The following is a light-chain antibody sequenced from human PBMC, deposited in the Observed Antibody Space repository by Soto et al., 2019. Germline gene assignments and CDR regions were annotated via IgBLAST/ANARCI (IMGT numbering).Light chain of an antibody. CDR1: QSVSSSY. CDR3: QKYGSSLPWA. Sequence: EIVLTPSPGTLSLSPGERSTLSCRASQSVSSSYLAWYQQRPGQAPRLLIYTASSRATGIPDRFSGSGSGTDFTLTIRRLEPEDFAVYYGQKYGSSLPWAVGQGSKGDIK. J-gene: IGKJ1*01. CDR2: TAS. V-gene: IGKV3-20*01.